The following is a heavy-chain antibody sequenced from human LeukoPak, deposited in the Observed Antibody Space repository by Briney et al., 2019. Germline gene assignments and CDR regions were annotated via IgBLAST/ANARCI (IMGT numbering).Heavy chain of an antibody. CDR2: IYHSGST. V-gene: IGHV4-30-2*01. J-gene: IGHJ4*02. D-gene: IGHD2-2*01. CDR3: ARTSSTSCFFDY. Sequence: PSQTLSLTCTVSGGSISSGGYYWSWIRQPPGKGLEWIGYIYHSGSTYYNPSLKSRVTISVDRSKNQFSLKLSSVTAADTAVYYCARTSSTSCFFDYWGQGTLVTVSS. CDR1: GGSISSGGYY.